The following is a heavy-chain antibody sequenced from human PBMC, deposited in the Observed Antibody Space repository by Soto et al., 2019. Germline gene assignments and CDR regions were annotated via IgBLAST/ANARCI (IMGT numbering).Heavy chain of an antibody. J-gene: IGHJ4*02. CDR3: AISVDIVATGTTYYFDY. CDR1: GGSISSGGYY. CDR2: IYYSGST. Sequence: SETLSLTCTVSGGSISSGGYYWSWIRQHPGKGLEWIGYIYYSGSTYYNPSLKSRVTISVDTSKNQFSPKLSSVTAADTAVYYCAISVDIVATGTTYYFDYWGQGTLVTVSS. D-gene: IGHD5-12*01. V-gene: IGHV4-31*03.